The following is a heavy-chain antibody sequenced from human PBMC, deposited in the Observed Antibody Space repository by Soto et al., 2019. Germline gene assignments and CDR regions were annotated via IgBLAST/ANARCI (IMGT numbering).Heavy chain of an antibody. J-gene: IGHJ6*02. Sequence: WGSLRLFCAASGFTFSRYWMSWVRQAPGKGLEWVANLKQDGSEKYYVDPVKGRFTISRDNAKDSLYLHRNSLRAEASAVYYCAREITLFGVVISYSSYVMDVWGQGPTVTVSS. D-gene: IGHD3-3*01. V-gene: IGHV3-7*03. CDR2: LKQDGSEK. CDR1: GFTFSRYW. CDR3: AREITLFGVVISYSSYVMDV.